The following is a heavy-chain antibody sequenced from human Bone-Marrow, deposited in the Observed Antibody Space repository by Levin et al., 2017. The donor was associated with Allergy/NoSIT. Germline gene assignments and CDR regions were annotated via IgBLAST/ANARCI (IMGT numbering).Heavy chain of an antibody. D-gene: IGHD3-3*01. CDR1: GYTFTSYG. CDR2: ISAYNGDT. CDR3: ARTRGNYAWFDP. V-gene: IGHV1-18*01. J-gene: IGHJ5*02. Sequence: GESLKISCKASGYTFTSYGISWVRQAPGQGLEWMGWISAYNGDTNYAQKYQDRVTMTKDTSTTTAYMEMRSLRSDDTAVYYCARTRGNYAWFDPWGQGTLVTVSS.